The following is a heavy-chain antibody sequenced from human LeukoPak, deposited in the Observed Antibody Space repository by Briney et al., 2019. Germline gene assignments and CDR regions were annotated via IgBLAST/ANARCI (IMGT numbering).Heavy chain of an antibody. D-gene: IGHD3-10*01. J-gene: IGHJ5*02. V-gene: IGHV4-4*07. Sequence: PSETLSLTCTVSGYSISNAYYWSWIRQPAGTALEWIGRIYTSGTITYNPSLKSRVTMSVDTSKNQFSLKLSSVTAADTAVYYCARDSGTTGEVKFDPWGQGTLVTVSS. CDR2: IYTSGTI. CDR1: GYSISNAYY. CDR3: ARDSGTTGEVKFDP.